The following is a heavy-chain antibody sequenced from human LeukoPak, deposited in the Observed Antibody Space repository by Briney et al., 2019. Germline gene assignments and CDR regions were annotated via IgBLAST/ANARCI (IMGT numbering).Heavy chain of an antibody. Sequence: GGSLRLSCAASASTFSNDAIHWVRQAPGKGLEWVAVVSYDETNKCYADSVKGRFTTSRDNSKNTVYLQMSSLRAEDTAMYYCARAFGCSGTSCHARWGYYYYAMDVWGQGTTVTVSS. J-gene: IGHJ6*02. CDR1: ASTFSNDA. D-gene: IGHD2-2*01. V-gene: IGHV3-30-3*01. CDR3: ARAFGCSGTSCHARWGYYYYAMDV. CDR2: VSYDETNK.